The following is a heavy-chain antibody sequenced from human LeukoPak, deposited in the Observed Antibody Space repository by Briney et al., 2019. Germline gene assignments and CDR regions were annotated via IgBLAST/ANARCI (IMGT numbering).Heavy chain of an antibody. D-gene: IGHD3-22*01. V-gene: IGHV4-34*01. CDR1: DGSFTDYN. CDR3: VRNRYDSSGYYFWSDY. CDR2: IHHSGGT. Sequence: SETLSLTCAVYDGSFTDYNWSWIRRSPGKGLEWIAEIHHSGGTNYSPTFKSRVTLLVDTSKNQLSLILRSVTAADTAVYYCVRNRYDSSGYYFWSDYRGQGTLVTVSS. J-gene: IGHJ4*02.